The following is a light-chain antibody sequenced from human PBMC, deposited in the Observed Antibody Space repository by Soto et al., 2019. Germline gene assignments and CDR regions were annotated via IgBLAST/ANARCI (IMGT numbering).Light chain of an antibody. CDR1: QSVNSNY. J-gene: IGKJ1*01. CDR2: GAS. CDR3: QQYGSSPST. V-gene: IGKV3-20*01. Sequence: EIVXTQSPATLSVSPGERATLSCRASQSVNSNYLAWYQHKPGQAPRLLIYGASSRATGIPDRFSGSASGTDFTLTISRMEPEDFAVYHCQQYGSSPSTFGQGTKVDIK.